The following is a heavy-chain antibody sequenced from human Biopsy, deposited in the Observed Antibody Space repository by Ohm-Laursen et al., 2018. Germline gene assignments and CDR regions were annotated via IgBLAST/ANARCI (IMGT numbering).Heavy chain of an antibody. CDR3: AADINVWNVNY. CDR1: GYTLNELS. J-gene: IGHJ4*02. Sequence: SVKVSCKVSGYTLNELSMHWVRQVPGKGLEWMGGFAPENGKTVYAQNFQARVSLTEDTSTDTAYMELRSLRSEDTAVYYCAADINVWNVNYWGQGTQVTVSS. V-gene: IGHV1-24*01. D-gene: IGHD1-1*01. CDR2: FAPENGKT.